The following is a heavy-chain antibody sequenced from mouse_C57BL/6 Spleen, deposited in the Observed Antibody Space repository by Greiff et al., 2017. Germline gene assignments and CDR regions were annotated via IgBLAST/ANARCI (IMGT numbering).Heavy chain of an antibody. CDR3: ARKTVPYAMDY. V-gene: IGHV2-2*01. CDR2: IWSGGST. D-gene: IGHD1-1*01. CDR1: GFSLTSYG. Sequence: QVQLKESGPGLVQPSQSLSITCTVSGFSLTSYGVHWVRQSPGKGLEWLGVIWSGGSTDYNAAFISRLSISKDNSKSQVFFKMNSLQADDTAIYYCARKTVPYAMDYWGQGTSVTVSS. J-gene: IGHJ4*01.